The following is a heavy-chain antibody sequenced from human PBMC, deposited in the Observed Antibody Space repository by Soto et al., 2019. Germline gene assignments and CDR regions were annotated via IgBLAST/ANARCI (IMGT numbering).Heavy chain of an antibody. CDR2: IYYSGST. CDR1: GGSISSYY. CDR3: ARGIGYGDYDY. D-gene: IGHD4-17*01. J-gene: IGHJ4*02. V-gene: IGHV4-59*01. Sequence: QVQLQESGPGLVKPSETLSLTCTVSGGSISSYYWSWIRQPPGKGLEWIGYIYYSGSTNYNPSLKSRVTISVDTSKNQFSLKLSSVTAADTAVYYCARGIGYGDYDYWGQGTLVTVSS.